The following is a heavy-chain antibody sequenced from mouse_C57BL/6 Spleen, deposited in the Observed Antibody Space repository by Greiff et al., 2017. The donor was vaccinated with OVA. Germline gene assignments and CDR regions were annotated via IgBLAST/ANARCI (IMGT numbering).Heavy chain of an antibody. J-gene: IGHJ4*01. Sequence: QVQLQQPGAELVRPGTSVKLSCKASGYTFTSYWMHWVKQRPGHGLEWIGVIDPSDSYTKYNQKFKGTATLTVDTSSSTAYLQLSSLTSEDSAVYYCAREGGYYAMDYWGQGTSVTVSS. CDR3: AREGGYYAMDY. CDR2: IDPSDSYT. V-gene: IGHV1-59*01. CDR1: GYTFTSYW.